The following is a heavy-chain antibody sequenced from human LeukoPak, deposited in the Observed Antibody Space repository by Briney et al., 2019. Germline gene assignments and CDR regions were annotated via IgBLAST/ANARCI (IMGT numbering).Heavy chain of an antibody. V-gene: IGHV4-34*01. CDR2: INHSGST. Sequence: SETLSLTCAVYGGSFSGCYWSWIRQPPGKGLEWIGEINHSGSTNYNPSLKSRVTISVDTSKNQFSLKLSSVTAADTAVYYCARGYGSGWFDYWGQGTLVTVSS. CDR1: GGSFSGCY. CDR3: ARGYGSGWFDY. D-gene: IGHD6-19*01. J-gene: IGHJ4*02.